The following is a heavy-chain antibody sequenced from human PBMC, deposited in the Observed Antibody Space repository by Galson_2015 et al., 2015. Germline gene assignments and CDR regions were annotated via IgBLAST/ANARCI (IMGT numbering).Heavy chain of an antibody. CDR2: ISGSGGST. CDR1: GFTFSSYA. V-gene: IGHV3-23*01. J-gene: IGHJ5*02. CDR3: AKSYDYGGNPLLFDP. Sequence: SLRLSCAASGFTFSSYAMSWVRQAPGKGLEWVSAISGSGGSTYYADSVKGRFTISRDNSKNTLYLQMNSLRAEDTAVYYCAKSYDYGGNPLLFDPWGQGTLVTVSS. D-gene: IGHD4-23*01.